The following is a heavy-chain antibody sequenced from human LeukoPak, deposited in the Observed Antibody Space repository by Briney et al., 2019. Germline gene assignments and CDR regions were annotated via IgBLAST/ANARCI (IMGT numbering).Heavy chain of an antibody. J-gene: IGHJ4*02. Sequence: SETLSLTCAVYGGSFSGYYWSWIRQPPGKGLEWIGEINHSGSTKYNPSLKSRVTISVDTSKNQFSLKLSSVTAADTAVYYCATGTDSSSWYYFDYWGQGTLVTVSS. CDR1: GGSFSGYY. D-gene: IGHD6-13*01. CDR3: ATGTDSSSWYYFDY. CDR2: INHSGST. V-gene: IGHV4-34*01.